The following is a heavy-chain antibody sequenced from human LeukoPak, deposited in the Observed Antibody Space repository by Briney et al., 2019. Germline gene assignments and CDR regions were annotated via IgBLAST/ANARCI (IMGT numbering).Heavy chain of an antibody. Sequence: GRSLRLSCAASGFTFSSYAMHWVRQAPGKGLEWVAVISYDGSNKYYADSVKGRFTISRDNSKNTLYPQMNSLRAEDTAVYYCAREYCSGGSCYWGSYYYYYMDVWGKGTTVTVSS. CDR3: AREYCSGGSCYWGSYYYYYMDV. D-gene: IGHD2-15*01. V-gene: IGHV3-30*04. CDR2: ISYDGSNK. J-gene: IGHJ6*03. CDR1: GFTFSSYA.